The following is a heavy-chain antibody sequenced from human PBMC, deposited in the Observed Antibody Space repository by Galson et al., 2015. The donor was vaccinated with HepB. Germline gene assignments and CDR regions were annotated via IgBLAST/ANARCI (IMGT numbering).Heavy chain of an antibody. CDR1: GGTFSSYA. D-gene: IGHD2-2*01. J-gene: IGHJ6*02. CDR3: ARDLGCSSTSCYWTYGMDV. CDR2: IIPIFGTA. V-gene: IGHV1-69*13. Sequence: SVKVSCRASGGTFSSYAISWVRQAPGQGLEWMGGIIPIFGTANYAQKFQGRVTITADESTSTAYMELSSLRSEDTAVYYCARDLGCSSTSCYWTYGMDVWGQGTTVTVSS.